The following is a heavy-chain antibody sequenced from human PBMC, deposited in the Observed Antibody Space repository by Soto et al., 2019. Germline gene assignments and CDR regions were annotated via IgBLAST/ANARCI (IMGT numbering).Heavy chain of an antibody. CDR2: IKRKSDGGTT. V-gene: IGHV3-15*07. J-gene: IGHJ4*02. CDR3: TTDKNPRLGTIMRSDY. D-gene: IGHD1-7*01. CDR1: GFTFSNAW. Sequence: ELQLVQSGGGLVKPGGSLIVSCAASGFTFSNAWMNWVRQAPGKGLEWVARIKRKSDGGTTDYAAPVKGRFIISRDDSKNTLYLQVNSLKTEDTAVYYCTTDKNPRLGTIMRSDYWGQGTLVTVSS.